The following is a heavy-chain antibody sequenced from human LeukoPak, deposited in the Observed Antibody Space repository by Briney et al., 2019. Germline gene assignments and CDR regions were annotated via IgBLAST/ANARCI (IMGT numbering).Heavy chain of an antibody. Sequence: ASVKVSCKASDYTFTSYGISWVRQAPGKGLECMGWISANNGDTSYPQKVKGRVTITTDTSTTTAYMELRSLRSDDTAVYYCARKGTGLAFDVWGQGTMVTVPS. V-gene: IGHV1-18*04. CDR2: ISANNGDT. CDR1: DYTFTSYG. J-gene: IGHJ3*01. CDR3: ARKGTGLAFDV. D-gene: IGHD3-10*01.